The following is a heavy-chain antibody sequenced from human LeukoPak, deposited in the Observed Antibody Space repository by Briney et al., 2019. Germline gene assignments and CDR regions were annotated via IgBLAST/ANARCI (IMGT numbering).Heavy chain of an antibody. CDR2: ISYDGSNK. CDR3: ARESRSYFPLDY. Sequence: GSLRLSCAASGFTFSSYAMHWVRQAPGKGLEWVAVISYDGSNKYYADSVKGRFTISRDNSKNMLYLQVNSLRAEDTAVYYCARESRSYFPLDYWGQGTLVTVSS. D-gene: IGHD1-26*01. CDR1: GFTFSSYA. J-gene: IGHJ4*02. V-gene: IGHV3-30*04.